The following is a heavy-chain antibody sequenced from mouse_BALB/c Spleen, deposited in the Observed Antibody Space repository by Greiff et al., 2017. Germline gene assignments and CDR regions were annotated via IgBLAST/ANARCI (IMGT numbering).Heavy chain of an antibody. CDR3: ARPYGNYVWFAY. CDR1: GFTISSYA. J-gene: IGHJ3*01. CDR2: ISSGGST. V-gene: IGHV5-6-5*01. D-gene: IGHD2-1*01. Sequence: EVQLQESGGGLVKPGGSLKLSCAASGFTISSYAMSWVRQTPEKRLEWVASISSGGSTYYPDTVKGRFTISRDNAKNTLYLQMSSLKSEDTAMYYCARPYGNYVWFAYWGQGTLVTVSA.